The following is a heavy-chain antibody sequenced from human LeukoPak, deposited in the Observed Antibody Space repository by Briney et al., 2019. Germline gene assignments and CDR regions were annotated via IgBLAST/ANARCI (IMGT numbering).Heavy chain of an antibody. CDR2: ILYTGNT. D-gene: IGHD2-15*01. V-gene: IGHV4-59*01. J-gene: IGHJ3*02. Sequence: SETLSLTCTVSGGSIRGYYWSWIRQSPGKGVECIGYILYTGNTYYSPSLRSRVSISVDTSKNQVSLQLRSLTSADTAVYYCARLGGLFSNAFDMWGQGTMVSVSS. CDR3: ARLGGLFSNAFDM. CDR1: GGSIRGYY.